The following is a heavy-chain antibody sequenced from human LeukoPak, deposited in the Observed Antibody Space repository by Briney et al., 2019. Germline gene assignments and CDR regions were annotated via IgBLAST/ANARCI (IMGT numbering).Heavy chain of an antibody. Sequence: SVKVSCEASGYTFTGYYMHWVRQAPGQGLEWMGGIIPIFGTANYAQKFQGRVTITADESTSTAYMELSSSRSEDTAVYYCARSAIVVVPAAIHYGMDVWGQGTTVTVSS. D-gene: IGHD2-2*01. J-gene: IGHJ6*02. V-gene: IGHV1-69*13. CDR3: ARSAIVVVPAAIHYGMDV. CDR1: GYTFTGYY. CDR2: IIPIFGTA.